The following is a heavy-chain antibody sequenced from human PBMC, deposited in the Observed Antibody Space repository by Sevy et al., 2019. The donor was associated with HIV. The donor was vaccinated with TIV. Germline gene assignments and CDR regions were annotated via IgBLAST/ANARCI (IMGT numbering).Heavy chain of an antibody. D-gene: IGHD6-13*01. CDR3: ARQVAAAGTGFDY. CDR1: GYSFTSYW. CDR2: IYPGDSDT. J-gene: IGHJ4*02. Sequence: GESLKISCKGSGYSFTSYWIGWVRQMPGKGLEWMGIIYPGDSDTRYSPSFQGQVTISADKSIGTAYLQWSSLKASDTAMYYCARQVAAAGTGFDYWGQGTLVTVSS. V-gene: IGHV5-51*01.